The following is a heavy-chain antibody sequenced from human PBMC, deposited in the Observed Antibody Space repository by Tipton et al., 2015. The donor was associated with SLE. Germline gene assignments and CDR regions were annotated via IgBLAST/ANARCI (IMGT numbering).Heavy chain of an antibody. V-gene: IGHV4-59*12. CDR2: IYYSGST. D-gene: IGHD3-10*01. CDR1: GGSISSYY. J-gene: IGHJ4*02. CDR3: ARDRVTMGRGGH. Sequence: TLSLTCTVSGGSISSYYWSWIRQPPGKGLEWIGYIYYSGSTNYNPSLKSRVTISVDTSKNQFSLKLSSVTAADTAVYYCARDRVTMGRGGHWGQGTLVTVSS.